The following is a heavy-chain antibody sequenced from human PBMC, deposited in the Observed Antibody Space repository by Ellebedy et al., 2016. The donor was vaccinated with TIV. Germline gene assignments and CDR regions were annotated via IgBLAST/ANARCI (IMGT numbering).Heavy chain of an antibody. D-gene: IGHD5-24*01. CDR3: ARKGYTTRDTFDI. Sequence: SETLSLTXTVSGDSISSHYWGWIRRPPGKGLEWIGTIFNSGSTTYNPSLKSRLAMSLDASKNQFSLRLMSVTSADTAVYYCARKGYTTRDTFDIWGLGTVVTVSS. J-gene: IGHJ3*02. V-gene: IGHV4-59*04. CDR2: IFNSGST. CDR1: GDSISSHY.